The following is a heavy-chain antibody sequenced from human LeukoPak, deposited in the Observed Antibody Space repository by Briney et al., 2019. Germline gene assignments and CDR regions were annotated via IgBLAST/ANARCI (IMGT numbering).Heavy chain of an antibody. J-gene: IGHJ4*02. CDR2: IGTSTSNT. D-gene: IGHD3-16*01. Sequence: GGSLRLSCAASGFTFSSYAMNWVRQAPGKGLEWGSSIGTSTSNTFHADSVKGRFTVSRDNAKNSLYLQMNSLRAEDTAVYYCARGTQLGDYWGQGTLVTVSS. V-gene: IGHV3-48*04. CDR1: GFTFSSYA. CDR3: ARGTQLGDY.